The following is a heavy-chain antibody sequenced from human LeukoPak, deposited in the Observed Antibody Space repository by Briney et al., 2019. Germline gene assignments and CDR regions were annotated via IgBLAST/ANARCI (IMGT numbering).Heavy chain of an antibody. CDR2: ISDSGNT. J-gene: IGHJ2*01. V-gene: IGHV4-59*01. CDR3: AREIAGRIGWDYWYFDL. CDR1: GDSISSYY. Sequence: PSETLSLTCSVSGDSISSYYWSWIRQPPGKGLEWIGYISDSGNTNYNPSLKSRVTISLDTPKNQFSLKLSSVTAADTAVYYCAREIAGRIGWDYWYFDLWARGTLVTVSS. D-gene: IGHD6-19*01.